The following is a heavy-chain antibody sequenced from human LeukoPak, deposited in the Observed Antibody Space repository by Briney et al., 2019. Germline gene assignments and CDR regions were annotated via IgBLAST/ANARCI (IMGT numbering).Heavy chain of an antibody. Sequence: GGSLRLSCAASGFTFSSYAMSWVRQAPGKGLEWVSAISGSGGSTYYADSVKGRFTISRDNSKNTLYLQMNSLRAEDTAVYYCAKDLSSGWYQYYFDYWGQGTLVTVSS. CDR1: GFTFSSYA. CDR2: ISGSGGST. D-gene: IGHD6-19*01. V-gene: IGHV3-23*01. J-gene: IGHJ4*02. CDR3: AKDLSSGWYQYYFDY.